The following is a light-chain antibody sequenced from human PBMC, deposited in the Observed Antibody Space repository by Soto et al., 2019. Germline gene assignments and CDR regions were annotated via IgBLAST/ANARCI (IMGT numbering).Light chain of an antibody. J-gene: IGKJ4*01. CDR2: DAS. V-gene: IGKV3-11*01. CDR1: QSVGSY. CDR3: QQRSGWPT. Sequence: EIVLTQSPVTLSLSPGERATLSCRASQSVGSYLIWYQQKPGQAPRLLIFDASTRATDIPDRFSGSGSGTALPPPIGSQEPEDFEVYYCQQRSGWPTFGGGTRVEIK.